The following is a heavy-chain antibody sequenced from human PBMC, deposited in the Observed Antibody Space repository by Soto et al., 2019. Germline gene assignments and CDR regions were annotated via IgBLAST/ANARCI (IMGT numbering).Heavy chain of an antibody. CDR3: ARAAMVIGGYWYFDL. CDR1: GFTFSSYE. J-gene: IGHJ2*01. V-gene: IGHV3-48*03. CDR2: ISSSGSTI. D-gene: IGHD5-18*01. Sequence: PXGSLLRPCAASGFTFSSYEMNWVRQAPGKGLEWVSYISSSGSTIYYADSVKGRFTISRDNAKNSLYLQMNSLRAEDTAVYYCARAAMVIGGYWYFDLWGRGTLVTVSS.